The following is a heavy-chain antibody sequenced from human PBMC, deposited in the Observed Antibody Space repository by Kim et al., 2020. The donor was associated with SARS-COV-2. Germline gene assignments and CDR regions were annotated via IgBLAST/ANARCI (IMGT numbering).Heavy chain of an antibody. V-gene: IGHV3-30*18. Sequence: GGSLRLSCAASGFTFSSYGMHWVRQAPGKGLEWVAVISYDGSNKYYADSVKGRFTISRDNSKNTLYLQMNSLRAEDTAVYYCAKDRGLRWLTPGDAFDIWGQGTMVTVSS. D-gene: IGHD4-17*01. CDR1: GFTFSSYG. CDR2: ISYDGSNK. J-gene: IGHJ3*02. CDR3: AKDRGLRWLTPGDAFDI.